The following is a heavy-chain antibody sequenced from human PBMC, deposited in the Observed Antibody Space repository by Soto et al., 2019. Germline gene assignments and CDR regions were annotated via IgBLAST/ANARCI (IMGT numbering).Heavy chain of an antibody. CDR3: TENYYFDS. V-gene: IGHV3-23*01. J-gene: IGHJ4*02. CDR1: GFTFSNYA. CDR2: INIVGGNT. Sequence: GGSLRLSCAASGFTFSNYAMSWVRQAPGKALEWVSSINIVGGNTNYADSVRGRFTMSRDDSKNTVFLQMNSLRAEDTAIYYCTENYYFDSWGQGTLVTVSS.